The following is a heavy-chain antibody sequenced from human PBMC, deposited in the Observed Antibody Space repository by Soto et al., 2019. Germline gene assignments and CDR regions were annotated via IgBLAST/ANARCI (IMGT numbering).Heavy chain of an antibody. CDR2: ICDDGSNT. CDR1: GFTFSSYA. Sequence: GGSLRLSCAASGFTFSSYAMSWVRQAPGKGLEWVSVICDDGSNTYYADSVKGRFTISRDNSKNTLYLQMNSLRAEDTAVYYCARVALVVPAAEGWFDPWGQGTLVTVSS. V-gene: IGHV3-33*08. CDR3: ARVALVVPAAEGWFDP. D-gene: IGHD2-2*01. J-gene: IGHJ5*02.